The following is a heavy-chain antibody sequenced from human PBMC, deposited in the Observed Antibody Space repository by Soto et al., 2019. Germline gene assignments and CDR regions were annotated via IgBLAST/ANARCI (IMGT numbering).Heavy chain of an antibody. V-gene: IGHV4-59*11. D-gene: IGHD6-19*01. CDR2: VHYTGTT. CDR1: VGSINNHY. CDR3: ARGGWSNDF. Sequence: SETLSLTCTVSVGSINNHYWSWIRQPPGKGLEWIGYVHYTGTTNYNPSLESRVTMSVDTSKNQFFLELTSVTAADTALYFCARGGWSNDFWGQGILVTVSS. J-gene: IGHJ4*02.